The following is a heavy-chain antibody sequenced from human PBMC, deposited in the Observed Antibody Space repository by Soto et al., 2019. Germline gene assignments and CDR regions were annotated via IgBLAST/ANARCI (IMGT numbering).Heavy chain of an antibody. CDR2: AKTKAHAYDK. D-gene: IGHD1-7*01. CDR3: VSPEVAGTLRGGYDDL. J-gene: IGHJ2*01. CDR1: GFSFTDHY. Sequence: EVQLLESGGGLVQPGGSLRLSCAASGFSFTDHYFDWVRQAPGKGLEWVGRAKTKAHAYDKQYADSVKGRFTVSREDLENSMYPEMSSLKPDDTAVYDWVSPEVAGTLRGGYDDLWGRGTLVTVSS. V-gene: IGHV3-72*01.